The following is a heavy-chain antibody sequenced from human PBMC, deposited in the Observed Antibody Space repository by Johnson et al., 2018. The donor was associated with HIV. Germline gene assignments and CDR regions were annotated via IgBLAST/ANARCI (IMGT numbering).Heavy chain of an antibody. D-gene: IGHD3-22*01. J-gene: IGHJ3*02. V-gene: IGHV3-48*03. CDR2: ISNSGNTI. CDR3: ARDNYYDSSGYYSNDAFDI. Sequence: VQLVESGGGLVQPGGSLRLSCAASGFTFNNFEMNWVRQAPGKGLEWVSYISNSGNTIYYADSVKGRFTISRDNAKNSLYLQMNSLRAEDTAVYYCARDNYYDSSGYYSNDAFDIWGHGTMVTVSS. CDR1: GFTFNNFE.